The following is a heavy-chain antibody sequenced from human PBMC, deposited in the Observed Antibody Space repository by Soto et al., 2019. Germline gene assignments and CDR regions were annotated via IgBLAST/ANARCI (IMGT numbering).Heavy chain of an antibody. CDR2: IYHSEST. V-gene: IGHV4-4*02. CDR1: GDSVTSSNW. Sequence: PSETLSLTCAVSGDSVTSSNWWSWVRQPPGKGLEWIGGIYHSESTNYNPSLKSRVTMSIDKSKNQFSLKLTSVTAADTAVYFCARYDYGIFGCWGQGTLVTVSS. D-gene: IGHD4-17*01. CDR3: ARYDYGIFGC. J-gene: IGHJ4*02.